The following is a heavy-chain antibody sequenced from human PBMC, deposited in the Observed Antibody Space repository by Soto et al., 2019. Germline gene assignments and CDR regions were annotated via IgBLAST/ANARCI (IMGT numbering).Heavy chain of an antibody. CDR1: GYTFNKYG. Sequence: GASVKVSCKASGYTFNKYGFNWVRQAPGQGLEWMGRISACNDYTNFAQKFQGRVTLTTDASTNTAYMELKILRSDDTAIYYCARGRGVVVPAGTPDAFDVWGQGTMVTVSS. J-gene: IGHJ3*01. V-gene: IGHV1-18*01. CDR2: ISACNDYT. CDR3: ARGRGVVVPAGTPDAFDV. D-gene: IGHD6-13*01.